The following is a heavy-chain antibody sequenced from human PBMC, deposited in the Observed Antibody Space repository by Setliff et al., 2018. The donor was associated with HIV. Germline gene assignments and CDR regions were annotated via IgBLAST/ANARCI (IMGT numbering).Heavy chain of an antibody. V-gene: IGHV4-59*05. Sequence: SETLSLTCTVSGGSISAYYWSWIRQPPGKGLEWIGSIYYSGSTYYNPSLKSRVTISVDTSKNQFSLKLNSVTAADTAVYYCARSNCGGDCDAFDIWGQGTMVTV. J-gene: IGHJ3*02. CDR2: IYYSGST. CDR3: ARSNCGGDCDAFDI. CDR1: GGSISAYY. D-gene: IGHD2-21*02.